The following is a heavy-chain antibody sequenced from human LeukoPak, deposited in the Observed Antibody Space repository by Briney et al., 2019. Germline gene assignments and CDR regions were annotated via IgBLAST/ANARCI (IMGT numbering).Heavy chain of an antibody. CDR2: IYDRGPA. D-gene: IGHD3-10*01. J-gene: IGHJ4*02. V-gene: IGHV4-30-2*06. Sequence: SETLSLTCTVSGGAIASGGYSWNWIRQSPGEGLEWIGCIYDRGPAYYNPSLKSRFTISVDRPKNQFFLNVTSLTAADTAVYYCARSRQASGLFSFWGQGTPVVVSS. CDR1: GGAIASGGYS. CDR3: ARSRQASGLFSF.